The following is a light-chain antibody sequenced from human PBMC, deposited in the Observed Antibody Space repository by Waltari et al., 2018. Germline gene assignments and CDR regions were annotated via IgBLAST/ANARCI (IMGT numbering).Light chain of an antibody. CDR1: QRVSRS. J-gene: IGKJ1*01. CDR2: GAS. CDR3: QHYVRLPAT. V-gene: IGKV3-20*01. Sequence: IVLTQSPGTLSLSPGARATLSCRASQRVSRSLAWYQQKPGQAPKLLIYGASTRATGIPDRFTGSGSGTDFSLTISSLEPEDFAIYFCQHYVRLPATFGQGTKVEIK.